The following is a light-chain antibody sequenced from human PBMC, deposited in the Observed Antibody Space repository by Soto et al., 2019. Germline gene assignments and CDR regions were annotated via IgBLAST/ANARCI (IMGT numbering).Light chain of an antibody. CDR2: KAS. CDR1: QTINNL. V-gene: IGKV1-5*03. CDR3: QQYSSYPSLT. J-gene: IGKJ4*01. Sequence: DIQMTQSPSTLSASVGDRVSITCRASQTINNLMAWYQQKPGQAPKLLIYKASNLETGVPSRFSGSGSGTEFPLTISSLQPDDFATYYCQQYSSYPSLTFGGGTKVDIK.